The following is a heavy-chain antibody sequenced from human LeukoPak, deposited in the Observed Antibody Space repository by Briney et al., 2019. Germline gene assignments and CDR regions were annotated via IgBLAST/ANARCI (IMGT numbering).Heavy chain of an antibody. Sequence: SETLSLTCTVSGGSISSSSYYWGWIRQPPGKGLEWIGSIYYSGSTYYNPSLKSRVTISVDTSKNQFSLKLSSVTAADTAVYYCASRVYYDFWRGFQSDYWGQGTLVTVSS. V-gene: IGHV4-39*01. CDR3: ASRVYYDFWRGFQSDY. CDR1: GGSISSSSYY. D-gene: IGHD3-3*01. CDR2: IYYSGST. J-gene: IGHJ4*02.